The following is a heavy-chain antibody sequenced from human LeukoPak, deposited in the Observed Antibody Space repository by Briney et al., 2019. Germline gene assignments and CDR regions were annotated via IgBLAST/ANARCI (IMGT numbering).Heavy chain of an antibody. CDR3: ATGRGTPLGF. V-gene: IGHV3-74*01. Sequence: PGGSLRLSCAASGFTFDDYAMHWVRQAPGKGLVWVSRINTDGSSTNYADSVKGRFTVSRDNAKNTLYLQMNSLRAEDTAVYYCATGRGTPLGFWGQGALVTVSS. CDR1: GFTFDDYA. J-gene: IGHJ4*02. D-gene: IGHD1-26*01. CDR2: INTDGSST.